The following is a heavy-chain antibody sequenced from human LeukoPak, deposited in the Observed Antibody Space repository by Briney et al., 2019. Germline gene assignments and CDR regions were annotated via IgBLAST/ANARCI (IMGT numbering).Heavy chain of an antibody. V-gene: IGHV4-39*07. D-gene: IGHD3-10*01. CDR3: ARDPISMVRGVLDY. Sequence: SETLSLTCTVSGGSISSSSYFWGWIRQPPGKGLEWIGSIYYNGKTYYNPSLKSRVTMSTDASKNQFSLELKSVTAADTAVYYCARDPISMVRGVLDYWGQGILVTVSS. CDR1: GGSISSSSYF. J-gene: IGHJ4*02. CDR2: IYYNGKT.